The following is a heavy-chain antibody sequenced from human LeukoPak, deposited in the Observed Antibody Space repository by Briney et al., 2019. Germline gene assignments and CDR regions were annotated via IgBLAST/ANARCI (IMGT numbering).Heavy chain of an antibody. J-gene: IGHJ4*02. D-gene: IGHD6-19*01. V-gene: IGHV3-23*01. CDR3: AKRGLTVAEPDY. Sequence: GGSLRLSCAASVFTFSSYAMSWVRRAPGKALEWVSALSGTCGSTYCADSVKRRFPISRDNSENTLYLHMKILRAEDTAVYYCAKRGLTVAEPDYCGQGSLVTV. CDR2: LSGTCGST. CDR1: VFTFSSYA.